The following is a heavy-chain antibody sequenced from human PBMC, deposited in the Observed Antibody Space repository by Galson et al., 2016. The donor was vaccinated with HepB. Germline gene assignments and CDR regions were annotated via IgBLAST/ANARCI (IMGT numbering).Heavy chain of an antibody. Sequence: SLRLSCAASRISFSSHSMDWVRQAPGKGLEWISYIDSSSKSIHYADSVKGRFTISRDLAKNSVFLEINRLTSDDTGTYFCARDPTRYYESSGYSWYFDLWGRGTLVTVAS. CDR3: ARDPTRYYESSGYSWYFDL. CDR2: IDSSSKSI. V-gene: IGHV3-48*04. J-gene: IGHJ2*01. CDR1: RISFSSHS. D-gene: IGHD3-22*01.